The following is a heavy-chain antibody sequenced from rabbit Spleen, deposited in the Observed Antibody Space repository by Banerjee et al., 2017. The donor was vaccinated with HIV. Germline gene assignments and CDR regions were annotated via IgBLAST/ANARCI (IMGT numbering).Heavy chain of an antibody. D-gene: IGHD2-1*01. CDR3: AREKSGDYGHDL. CDR2: INIVTGKS. J-gene: IGHJ4*01. CDR1: GFSFSSNDY. V-gene: IGHV1S45*01. Sequence: QEQLVESGGGLVQPEGSLTLTCTASGFSFSSNDYMCWVRQAPGKGLEWIACINIVTGKSVYASWAKGRFTISKTSSTTVTLQMTSLTVADTATFFCAREKSGDYGHDLWGPGTLVTVS.